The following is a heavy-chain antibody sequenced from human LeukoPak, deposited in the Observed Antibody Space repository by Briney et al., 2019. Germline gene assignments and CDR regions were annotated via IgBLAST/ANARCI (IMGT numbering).Heavy chain of an antibody. J-gene: IGHJ4*02. CDR2: IYHSGST. V-gene: IGHV4-38-2*02. Sequence: PSETLSLTCTVSGYSISSGYYWGWIRQPPGKGLEWTGSIYHSGSTYYNPSLKSRVTISVDTSKNQFSLKLSSVTAADTAVYYCAREGSYYTKTHYWGQGTLVTVSS. D-gene: IGHD1-26*01. CDR1: GYSISSGYY. CDR3: AREGSYYTKTHY.